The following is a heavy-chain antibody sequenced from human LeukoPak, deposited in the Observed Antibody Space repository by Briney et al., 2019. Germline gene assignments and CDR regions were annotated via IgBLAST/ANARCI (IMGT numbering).Heavy chain of an antibody. J-gene: IGHJ3*02. Sequence: GASVKVSCKAFGYTFTGYYMHWVRQAPGQGLEWMGRINPNSGGTNYAQKFQGRVTMTRDTSISTAYMELSRLRSDDTAVYYCACSSTSGNDAFDIWGQGTMVTVSS. V-gene: IGHV1-2*06. CDR1: GYTFTGYY. D-gene: IGHD2-2*01. CDR2: INPNSGGT. CDR3: ACSSTSGNDAFDI.